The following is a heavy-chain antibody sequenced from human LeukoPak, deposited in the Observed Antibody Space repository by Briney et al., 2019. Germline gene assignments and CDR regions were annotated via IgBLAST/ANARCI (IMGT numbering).Heavy chain of an antibody. D-gene: IGHD3-3*01. Sequence: GASVKVSCKASGYTFTSYGISWVRQAPGQGLEWMGWISAYNGNTNYAQKLQGRVTMTTDTSTSTAYKELRSLRSDDTAVYYCARLIDFWSAQYYFDYWGQGTLVTVSS. V-gene: IGHV1-18*01. J-gene: IGHJ4*02. CDR2: ISAYNGNT. CDR3: ARLIDFWSAQYYFDY. CDR1: GYTFTSYG.